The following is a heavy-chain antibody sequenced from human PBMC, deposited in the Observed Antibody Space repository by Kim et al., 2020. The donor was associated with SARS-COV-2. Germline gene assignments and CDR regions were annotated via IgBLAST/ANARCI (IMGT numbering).Heavy chain of an antibody. CDR2: IYYSGST. CDR3: ARDLGLKAYIHDAFDI. D-gene: IGHD2-21*01. J-gene: IGHJ3*02. CDR1: GGSISSSSYY. Sequence: SETLSLTCTVSGGSISSSSYYWGWIRQPPGKGLEWIGSIYYSGSTYYNPSLKSRVTISVDTSKNQFSLKLSSVTAADTAVYYCARDLGLKAYIHDAFDIWGQGTMVTVSS. V-gene: IGHV4-39*07.